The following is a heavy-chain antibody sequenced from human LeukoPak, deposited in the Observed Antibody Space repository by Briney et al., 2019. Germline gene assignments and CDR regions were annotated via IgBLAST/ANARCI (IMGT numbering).Heavy chain of an antibody. CDR2: IYHSGST. CDR1: GGSISSDGYY. D-gene: IGHD3-22*01. J-gene: IGHJ4*02. Sequence: SQTLSLTCTVSGGSISSDGYYWSWIRQPPGKGLEWIGYIYHSGSTYYNPSLKSRVTISVDRSKNQFSLKLSSVTAADTAVYYCARVAYFYGSSGYFDYWGQGTLVTVSS. V-gene: IGHV4-30-2*01. CDR3: ARVAYFYGSSGYFDY.